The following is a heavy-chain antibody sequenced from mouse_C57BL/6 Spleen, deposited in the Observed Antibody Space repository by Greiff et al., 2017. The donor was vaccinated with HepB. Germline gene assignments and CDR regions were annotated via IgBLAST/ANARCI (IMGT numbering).Heavy chain of an antibody. Sequence: DVQLVESGGGLVKPGGSLKLSCAASGFTFSSYAMSWVRQTPEKRLEWVATISDGGSYTYYPDNVKGRFTISRDNAKNNLYLQMSHLKSEDTAMYYCARSGSKYFDYWGQGTTLTVSS. J-gene: IGHJ2*01. CDR2: ISDGGSYT. CDR1: GFTFSSYA. D-gene: IGHD1-1*01. V-gene: IGHV5-4*01. CDR3: ARSGSKYFDY.